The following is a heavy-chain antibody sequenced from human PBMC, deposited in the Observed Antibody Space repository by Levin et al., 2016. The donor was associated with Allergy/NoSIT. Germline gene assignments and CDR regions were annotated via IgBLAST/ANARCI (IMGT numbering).Heavy chain of an antibody. CDR3: AKEASGSYETIDV. CDR1: GFSLNSYW. Sequence: GGSLRLSCVAPGFSLNSYWMHWVRQAPGKGLEWIAYISVRGNMIYYADSVKGRFTISRDNARNTVDLQLNSLTAEDTAVYYCAKEASGSYETIDVWGQGTTVTVSS. V-gene: IGHV3-48*03. CDR2: ISVRGNMI. J-gene: IGHJ6*02. D-gene: IGHD1-26*01.